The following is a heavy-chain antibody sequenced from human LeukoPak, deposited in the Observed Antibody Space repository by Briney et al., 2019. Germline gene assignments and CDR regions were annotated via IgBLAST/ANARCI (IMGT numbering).Heavy chain of an antibody. CDR3: ARTRTYLDY. D-gene: IGHD1-7*01. J-gene: IGHJ4*02. CDR1: GGSISGYY. Sequence: PSETLSLTCIVSGGSISGYYWSWIRQPPGRGLEWIGYISDTGTSIYNPSLKNRLSMLVDTSKNYFYLNLTYVTAADTAIYYCARTRTYLDYWGQGALVTVSS. CDR2: ISDTGTS. V-gene: IGHV4-59*01.